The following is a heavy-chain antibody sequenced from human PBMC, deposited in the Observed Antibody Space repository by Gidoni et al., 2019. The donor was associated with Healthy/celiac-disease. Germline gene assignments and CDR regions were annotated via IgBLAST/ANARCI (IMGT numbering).Heavy chain of an antibody. J-gene: IGHJ5*02. V-gene: IGHV3-74*01. CDR1: GFTFSSYW. Sequence: EVQLVESGGGLVQPGGSLRLSCAASGFTFSSYWMTWVRQAPGKGLVWVSRINSDGSSTSYADSVKGRFTISRDNAKNTLYLQMNSLRAEDTAVYYCARGGSYQNWFDPWGQGTLVTVSS. CDR2: INSDGSST. CDR3: ARGGSYQNWFDP. D-gene: IGHD1-26*01.